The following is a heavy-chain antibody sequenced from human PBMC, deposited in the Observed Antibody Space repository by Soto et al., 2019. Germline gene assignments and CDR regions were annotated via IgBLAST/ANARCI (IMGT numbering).Heavy chain of an antibody. CDR2: ISWNSGSI. J-gene: IGHJ4*02. D-gene: IGHD7-27*01. Sequence: GGSLRLSCAASGFTFDDYAMHWVRQAPGKGLEWVSGISWNSGSIGYADSVKGRFTISRDNAKNSLYLQMNSLRAEDTALYYCAKESELGGEAYFDYWGQGTLVTVSS. V-gene: IGHV3-9*01. CDR1: GFTFDDYA. CDR3: AKESELGGEAYFDY.